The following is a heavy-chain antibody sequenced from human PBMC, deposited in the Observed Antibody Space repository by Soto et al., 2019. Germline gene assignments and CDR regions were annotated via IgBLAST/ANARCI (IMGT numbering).Heavy chain of an antibody. D-gene: IGHD2-15*01. V-gene: IGHV3-9*01. CDR1: GFTFDDYA. CDR3: AKACSGGSCYPGGYWYFDL. J-gene: IGHJ2*01. CDR2: ISWNSGSI. Sequence: EVQLVESGGGLVQPGRSLRLSCAASGFTFDDYAMHWVRQAPGKGLEWVSGISWNSGSIGYAESVKGRFTISRDNAKNSLYLQMNSLRAEDTALYYCAKACSGGSCYPGGYWYFDLWGRGTLVTVSS.